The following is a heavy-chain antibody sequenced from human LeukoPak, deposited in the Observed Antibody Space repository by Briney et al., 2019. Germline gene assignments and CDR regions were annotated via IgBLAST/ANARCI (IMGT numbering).Heavy chain of an antibody. D-gene: IGHD6-13*01. Sequence: GGSLRLSCAASGFTFSSYSMNRVRQAPGKGLEWVSSISSSSSYIYYADSVKGRFTISRDNAKNSLYLQMNSLRAEDTAVYYCARRDSSWYRIDYWGQGTLVTVSS. V-gene: IGHV3-21*01. CDR2: ISSSSSYI. CDR1: GFTFSSYS. J-gene: IGHJ4*02. CDR3: ARRDSSWYRIDY.